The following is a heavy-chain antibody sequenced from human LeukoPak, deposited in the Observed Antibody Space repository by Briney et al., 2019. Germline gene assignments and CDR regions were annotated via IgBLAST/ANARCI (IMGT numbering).Heavy chain of an antibody. CDR2: VYYSGSI. CDR3: AREPIVGATNLFDY. D-gene: IGHD1-26*01. V-gene: IGHV4-59*01. Sequence: SETLSLTCTVSGGSINNYYWSWIRQPPGKGLEWMGYVYYSGSINYNPSLKSRLTISVDTSKNQFSLKLSSVTAADTAVYYCAREPIVGATNLFDYWGQGTLVTVSS. CDR1: GGSINNYY. J-gene: IGHJ4*02.